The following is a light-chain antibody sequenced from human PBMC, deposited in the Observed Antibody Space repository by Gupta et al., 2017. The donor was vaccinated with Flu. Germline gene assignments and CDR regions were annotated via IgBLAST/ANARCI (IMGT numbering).Light chain of an antibody. V-gene: IGKV2-30*01. CDR2: KVS. Sequence: DVVLTQSPLSLPVTLGQPAPISCRSSQSLVDSDGSTRLNWFHQRPGQSPRRLIYKVSNRDSGVPDRFSGSGSGTDFTLKISRVEAEDVGLYYCRQARPWPWTFGQGTKVEIK. CDR1: QSLVDSDGSTR. CDR3: RQARPWPWT. J-gene: IGKJ1*01.